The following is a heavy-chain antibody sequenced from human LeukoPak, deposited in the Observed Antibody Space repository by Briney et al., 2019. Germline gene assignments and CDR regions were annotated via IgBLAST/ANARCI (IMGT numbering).Heavy chain of an antibody. Sequence: PSETLSLTCTVSGGSISSSSYYWGWIRQPPGKGLEWIGSIYYSGSTYYSPSLKSRVTISVDTAQNQFSLKLSSLTAADTAVYYCARYSGYDGEFDYWSQGTLVTVSS. D-gene: IGHD5-12*01. V-gene: IGHV4-39*01. CDR3: ARYSGYDGEFDY. J-gene: IGHJ4*02. CDR2: IYYSGST. CDR1: GGSISSSSYY.